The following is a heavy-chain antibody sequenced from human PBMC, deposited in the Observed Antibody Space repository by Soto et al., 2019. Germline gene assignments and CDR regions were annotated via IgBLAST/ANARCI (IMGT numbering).Heavy chain of an antibody. D-gene: IGHD3-3*01. CDR1: GFSLSNARMG. V-gene: IGHV2-26*01. J-gene: IGHJ4*02. Sequence: QVTLKESGPVLVKPTETLTLTCTVSGFSLSNARMGVSWIRQPPGKALEWLAHIFSNDEKSYSTSLKSRLTISKDTSKSQVVLTMTNMDPVDTATYYCARIHRITIFGVVRKGRTIIDYWGQGTLVTVSS. CDR2: IFSNDEK. CDR3: ARIHRITIFGVVRKGRTIIDY.